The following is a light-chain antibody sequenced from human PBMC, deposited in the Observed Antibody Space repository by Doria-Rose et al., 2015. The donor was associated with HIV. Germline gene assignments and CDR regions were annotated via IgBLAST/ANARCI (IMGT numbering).Light chain of an antibody. J-gene: IGLJ3*02. CDR1: SGSIAKKS. CDR3: QSYDSSNEGV. V-gene: IGLV6-57*02. Sequence: FMLTQPHSVSESPGKTVTISCTGSSGSIAKKSVQWYQQRPGSAPTTVIYEDNQRPSGVPDRFSGSIDSSSNSASLTISGLKTEDEADYYCQSYDSSNEGVFGGGTKLTVL. CDR2: EDN.